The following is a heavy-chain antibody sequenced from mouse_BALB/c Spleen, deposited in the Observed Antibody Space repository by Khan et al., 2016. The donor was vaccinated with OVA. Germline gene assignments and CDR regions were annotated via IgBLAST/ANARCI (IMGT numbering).Heavy chain of an antibody. Sequence: QVQLQQSGAELVRPGASVKLSCKTSGYIFTSYWIHWVKQRSGKGLEWIARIYPGTGTTYYNENFKGKAKLNADNSSSTAYMQLSIMKSEDAAVDFCGREEAFYYFNYWGQGTTLTVAS. D-gene: IGHD3-2*02. CDR2: IYPGTGTT. J-gene: IGHJ2*01. V-gene: IGHV1S132*01. CDR1: GYIFTSYW. CDR3: GREEAFYYFNY.